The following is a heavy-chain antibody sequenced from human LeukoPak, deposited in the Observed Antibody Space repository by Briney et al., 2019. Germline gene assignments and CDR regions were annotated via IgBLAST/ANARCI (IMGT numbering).Heavy chain of an antibody. Sequence: GVSLRLSCAACVFTFRRHALSGLRHSPGKGREGVSSLSGSGYNTYYADSVKGRFTISRDNSKNTVYLQMNSLRAEDTAVYYCAKDPYGTRYFDYWGQGTLVTVSS. CDR2: LSGSGYNT. V-gene: IGHV3-23*01. CDR3: AKDPYGTRYFDY. CDR1: VFTFRRHA. J-gene: IGHJ4*02. D-gene: IGHD2-2*01.